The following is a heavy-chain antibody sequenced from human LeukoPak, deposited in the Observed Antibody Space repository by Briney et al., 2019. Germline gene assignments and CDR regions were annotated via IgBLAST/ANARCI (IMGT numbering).Heavy chain of an antibody. CDR2: VHSSGST. CDR1: GDTVRSSSYY. J-gene: IGHJ4*01. D-gene: IGHD5-24*01. Sequence: SETLSLTCTVSGDTVRSSSYYWGWIRQPPGKGLEWIGSVHSSGSTYYNLSLKGRVTISVDTSKNQFSLKLSSVTAADTALYYCARKRRDGYNPFGSWGQGTLVTVSS. V-gene: IGHV4-39*01. CDR3: ARKRRDGYNPFGS.